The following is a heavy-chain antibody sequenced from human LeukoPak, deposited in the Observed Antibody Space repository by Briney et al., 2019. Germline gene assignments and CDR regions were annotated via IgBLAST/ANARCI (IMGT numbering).Heavy chain of an antibody. Sequence: GASVKVSCKASGYTFTSYGISWVRQAPGQGLEWMGWISGYNGNTNYAQKLQGRVTLTTDTSTSTAYMELRNLTYDDTAVYYCARAGYCGDGGCRGGSAFDVWGQGTMVTVSS. CDR1: GYTFTSYG. J-gene: IGHJ3*01. CDR3: ARAGYCGDGGCRGGSAFDV. D-gene: IGHD2-15*01. CDR2: ISGYNGNT. V-gene: IGHV1-18*01.